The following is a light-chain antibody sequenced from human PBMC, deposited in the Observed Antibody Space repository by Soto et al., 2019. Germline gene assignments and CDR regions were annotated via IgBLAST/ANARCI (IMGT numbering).Light chain of an antibody. CDR1: SSNIGSNT. V-gene: IGLV1-44*01. Sequence: QPVLTQPPSASGTPGQRVTISCSGSSSNIGSNTVNWYQQLPGTAPKLLIYNNNQRPSGVSDRFSGSKSGTSASLAISGLQSEDEADYHCATWDDSLTGVVFGGGTKVTVL. CDR3: ATWDDSLTGVV. J-gene: IGLJ2*01. CDR2: NNN.